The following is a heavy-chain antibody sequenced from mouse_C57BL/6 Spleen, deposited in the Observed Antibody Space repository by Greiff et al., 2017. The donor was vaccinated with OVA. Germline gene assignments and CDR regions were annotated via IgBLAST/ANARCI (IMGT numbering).Heavy chain of an antibody. CDR2: ISYDGSN. V-gene: IGHV3-6*01. CDR1: GYSITSGYY. J-gene: IGHJ3*01. Sequence: EVQLQESGPGLVKPSQSLSLTCSVTGYSITSGYYWNWIRQFPGNKLEWMGYISYDGSNNYNPSLKNRISITRDTSKNQFFLKLNSVTTEDTATYYCAREGVAYWGQGTLVTVSA. CDR3: AREGVAY.